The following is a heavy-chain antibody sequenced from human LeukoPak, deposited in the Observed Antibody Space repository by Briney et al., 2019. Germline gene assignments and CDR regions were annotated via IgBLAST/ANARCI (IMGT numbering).Heavy chain of an antibody. CDR3: ARTVVTDAFDI. D-gene: IGHD2-21*02. CDR1: GFTFSSYW. CDR2: IKQDGSEK. J-gene: IGHJ3*02. Sequence: GGSLRLSCAASGFTFSSYWMCWVRQAPGKGLEWVANIKQDGSEKYYVDSVKGRFTISRDNAKNSLYLQMNSLRAEDTAVYYCARTVVTDAFDIWGQGTMVTVSS. V-gene: IGHV3-7*01.